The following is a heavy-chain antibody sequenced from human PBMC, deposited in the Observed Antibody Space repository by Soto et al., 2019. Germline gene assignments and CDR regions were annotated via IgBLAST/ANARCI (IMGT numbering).Heavy chain of an antibody. CDR2: ISSSSSTI. CDR3: ARDEIGTAYCGGDCYFVSPMFDY. CDR1: GFTFSSYS. V-gene: IGHV3-48*02. D-gene: IGHD2-21*02. Sequence: GGSLRLSCAASGFTFSSYSMNWVRQAPGKGLEWVSYISSSSSTIYYADSVKGRFTISRDNAKNSLYLQMNSLRDEDTAVYYCARDEIGTAYCGGDCYFVSPMFDYWGQGTLVTVSS. J-gene: IGHJ4*02.